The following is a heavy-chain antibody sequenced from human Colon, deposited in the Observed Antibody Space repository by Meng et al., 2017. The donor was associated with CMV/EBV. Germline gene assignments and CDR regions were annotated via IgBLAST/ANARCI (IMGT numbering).Heavy chain of an antibody. CDR3: AKDRAYCGSFSCSPNYFDG. D-gene: IGHD2-21*01. J-gene: IGHJ4*02. CDR1: GFTFNRNS. Sequence: GGSLRLSCAASGFTFNRNSMSWVRQAPGKGLEWVSGINGVGDTTYYADSVKGRFAISRDNSKNTLYLRMIDLRAEDTAMHYCAKDRAYCGSFSCSPNYFDGWGQGNLVTVSS. V-gene: IGHV3-23*01. CDR2: INGVGDTT.